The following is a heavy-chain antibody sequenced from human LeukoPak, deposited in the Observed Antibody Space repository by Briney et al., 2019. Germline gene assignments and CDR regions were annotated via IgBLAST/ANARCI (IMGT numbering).Heavy chain of an antibody. CDR3: ARDPNYYDSSGYSL. V-gene: IGHV3-30-3*01. CDR2: ISYDGSNK. Sequence: PGGSLRLSCAVSGSTFSSYAMHWVRQAPGKGLEWVAVISYDGSNKYYADSVKGRFTISRDNSKNTLYLQMNSLRAEDTAVYYCARDPNYYDSSGYSLWGQGTLVTVSS. CDR1: GSTFSSYA. J-gene: IGHJ4*02. D-gene: IGHD3-22*01.